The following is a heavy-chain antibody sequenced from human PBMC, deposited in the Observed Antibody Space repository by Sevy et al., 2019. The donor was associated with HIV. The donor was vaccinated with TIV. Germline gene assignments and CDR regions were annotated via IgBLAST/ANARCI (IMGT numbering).Heavy chain of an antibody. CDR2: ICTGTDHI. J-gene: IGHJ4*02. V-gene: IGHV3-21*05. D-gene: IGHD3-10*01. CDR1: GYTFPAFS. Sequence: GGSLRLSCTASGYTFPAFSFNWVRQAPGKGLEWLSYICTGTDHIYYADSAKGRLPISRYDAKNSVYLERKSLRNQDTALYYCVRRGVDAYNFYFDLWGQGTLVTVSS. CDR3: VRRGVDAYNFYFDL.